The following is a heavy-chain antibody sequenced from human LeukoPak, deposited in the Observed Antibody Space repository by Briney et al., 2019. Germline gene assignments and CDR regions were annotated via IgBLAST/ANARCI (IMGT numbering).Heavy chain of an antibody. V-gene: IGHV4-4*02. D-gene: IGHD2-2*01. J-gene: IGHJ4*02. CDR3: ARDLTSTSGKGWSFDY. CDR2: IYHDGST. CDR1: SGSISSSNW. Sequence: PSETLSLTCAVSSGSISSSNWWSWVRQPPGKGLEWIGEIYHDGSTNYKPSLKSRVTISVDKSKNQFSLKLSSVTAADTAVYFCARDLTSTSGKGWSFDYWGQGTLVTVSS.